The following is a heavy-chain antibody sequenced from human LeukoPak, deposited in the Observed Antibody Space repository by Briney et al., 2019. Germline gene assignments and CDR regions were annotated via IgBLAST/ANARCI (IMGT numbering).Heavy chain of an antibody. V-gene: IGHV3-66*02. CDR2: IYSGGST. Sequence: PGGSLRLSCAASGFTVSSNYMSWVRQAPGKGLEWVSVIYSGGSTYYADSVKGRFTISRDNSKNTPYLQMNSLRAEDTAVYYCARGEYQLLYSYYYYYMDVWGKGTTVTVSS. J-gene: IGHJ6*03. CDR1: GFTVSSNY. CDR3: ARGEYQLLYSYYYYYMDV. D-gene: IGHD2-2*01.